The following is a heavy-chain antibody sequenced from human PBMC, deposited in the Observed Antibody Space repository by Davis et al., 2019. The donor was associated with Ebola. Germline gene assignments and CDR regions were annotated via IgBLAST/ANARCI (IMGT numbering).Heavy chain of an antibody. Sequence: PGGSLRLSCTVSGGSISSHYWSWIRQPPGKGLEWIGYIYYSGSTNYNPSLKSRVTISVDTSKNQFSLKLSSVTAADTAVYYCARVWEGGFDPWGQGTLVTVSS. CDR3: ARVWEGGFDP. J-gene: IGHJ5*02. V-gene: IGHV4-59*11. D-gene: IGHD1-26*01. CDR1: GGSISSHY. CDR2: IYYSGST.